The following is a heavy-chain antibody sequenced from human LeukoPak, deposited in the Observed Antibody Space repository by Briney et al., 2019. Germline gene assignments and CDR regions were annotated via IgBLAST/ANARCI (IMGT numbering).Heavy chain of an antibody. CDR3: ARGSGGSGWYRNYYYYYGMDV. D-gene: IGHD6-19*01. CDR2: IYHSGST. J-gene: IGHJ6*02. CDR1: GGSISSSNW. V-gene: IGHV4-4*02. Sequence: SETLSLTCAVSGGSISSSNWWSWVRQPPGKGLEWIGEIYHSGSTNYNPSLKSRVTISVDKSKNQFSLKLSSVTAADTAVYYCARGSGGSGWYRNYYYYYGMDVWGQGTTVTVSS.